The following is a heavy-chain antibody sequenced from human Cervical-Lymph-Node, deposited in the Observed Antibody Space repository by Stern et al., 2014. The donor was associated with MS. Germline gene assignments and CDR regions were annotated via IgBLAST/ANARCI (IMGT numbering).Heavy chain of an antibody. CDR2: IYYSGNT. J-gene: IGHJ6*02. V-gene: IGHV4-59*02. Sequence: VQLVESGPGLVKPSETLSLTCTVSGGSVSPFYWSWIRQPPGKGLEWVGYIYYSGNTNYNPSLKTRITISVDTSKNQISLNLSSVTAADTAVYYCAREYPNIGMDVWGQGTRVTVSS. CDR3: AREYPNIGMDV. D-gene: IGHD2-2*02. CDR1: GGSVSPFY.